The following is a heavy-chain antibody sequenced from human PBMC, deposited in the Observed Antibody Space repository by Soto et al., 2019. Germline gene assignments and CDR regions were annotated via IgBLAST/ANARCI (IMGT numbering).Heavy chain of an antibody. CDR3: ARGSAPRPGY. CDR2: THYSGT. Sequence: QVQLQESGPGLVKPSETLSLTCTVSGASLSDYYWSWIRQPPGKGLEWIGYTHYSGTNHNPSLRSRATISIDTSKNQFSLSLKSVTAADTAVYYCARGSAPRPGYWGQGTLVTVSS. V-gene: IGHV4-59*01. CDR1: GASLSDYY. J-gene: IGHJ4*02.